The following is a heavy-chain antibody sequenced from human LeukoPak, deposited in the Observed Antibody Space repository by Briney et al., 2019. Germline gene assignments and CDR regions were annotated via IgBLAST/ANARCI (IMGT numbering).Heavy chain of an antibody. CDR2: INWNGGST. V-gene: IGHV3-20*04. D-gene: IGHD3-10*01. Sequence: SGGSLRLSCAASGFTFDDYGMSWVRQAPGKGLEWVSGINWNGGSTGYADSVKGRFTISRDNAKNSLYLQMNSLRAEDTALYYCARDQTRLWFGELLYDAFDIWGQGTMVTVSS. CDR3: ARDQTRLWFGELLYDAFDI. J-gene: IGHJ3*02. CDR1: GFTFDDYG.